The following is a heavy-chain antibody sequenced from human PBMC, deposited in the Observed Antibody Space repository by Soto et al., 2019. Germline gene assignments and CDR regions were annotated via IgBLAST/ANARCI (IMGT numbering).Heavy chain of an antibody. CDR3: AREGITAAAGY. CDR2: INPDSGGT. J-gene: IGHJ4*02. Sequence: QVQLVQSGVEVKKPGASVKVSCKASGYTFNDYYMHWVRQAPGQGLEWMGWINPDSGGTNYAQKFQGWVTLTRDTSISTAYMELIRLRPDDTAVYYCAREGITAAAGYWGQGTLVTVSS. CDR1: GYTFNDYY. V-gene: IGHV1-2*04. D-gene: IGHD6-13*01.